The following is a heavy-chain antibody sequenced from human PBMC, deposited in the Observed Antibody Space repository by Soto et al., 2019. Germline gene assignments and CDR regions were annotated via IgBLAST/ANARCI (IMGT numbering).Heavy chain of an antibody. CDR3: ARFSGKAFDV. CDR2: IYYTGST. Sequence: QLQLQESGPGLVKPSETLSLACTVSSGSITSDSYNWDWIRQPPGKGLQWIGTIYYTGSTDYNPSLTSRVMISADTSKNQFSLKLTSVTAADTAVYHGARFSGKAFDVWGHGTSVIVSP. CDR1: SGSITSDSYN. J-gene: IGHJ3*01. V-gene: IGHV4-39*01.